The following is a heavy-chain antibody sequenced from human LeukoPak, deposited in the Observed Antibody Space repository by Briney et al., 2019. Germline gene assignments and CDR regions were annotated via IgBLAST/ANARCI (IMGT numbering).Heavy chain of an antibody. V-gene: IGHV3-48*03. CDR1: GFIFSSYE. CDR2: ISSGGDTI. CDR3: ARDLDGNYGQYFDY. J-gene: IGHJ4*02. D-gene: IGHD3-10*01. Sequence: GGSLRLSCAASGFIFSSYEMNWVRQAPGKGLEWVSYISSGGDTIYYADSVKGRFTISRDNAKNSLYLQMNSLRAEDTAVYYCARDLDGNYGQYFDYWGQGTLVTVSS.